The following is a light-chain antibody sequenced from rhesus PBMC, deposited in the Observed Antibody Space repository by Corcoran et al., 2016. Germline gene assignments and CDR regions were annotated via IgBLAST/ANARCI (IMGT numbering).Light chain of an antibody. CDR3: KNYYDKPWT. Sequence: DIQMTQSPSALSASVGDRVTISCRASQNIYSNLAGYQQKPGKAPKLLSYAASSLQTGIPSRLSGSASGTDFTLTISSLQPEDSAAYYCKNYYDKPWTFGQGTKVEIK. CDR2: AAS. J-gene: IGKJ1*01. V-gene: IGKV1S8*01. CDR1: QNIYSN.